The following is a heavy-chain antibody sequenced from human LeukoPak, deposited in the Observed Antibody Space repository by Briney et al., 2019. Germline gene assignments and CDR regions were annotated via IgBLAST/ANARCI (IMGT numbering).Heavy chain of an antibody. J-gene: IGHJ4*02. V-gene: IGHV3-74*01. Sequence: SGGSLRLSCAASGFPFSSYWMHWARQVPGKGLVWVSRINGDGSSTSYADSVKGRFTISRDNSKYMLYLQMRSLRAEDTAVYYCVKSPSTGWYYFDYWGPGTPVTVSS. CDR1: GFPFSSYW. D-gene: IGHD6-19*01. CDR2: INGDGSST. CDR3: VKSPSTGWYYFDY.